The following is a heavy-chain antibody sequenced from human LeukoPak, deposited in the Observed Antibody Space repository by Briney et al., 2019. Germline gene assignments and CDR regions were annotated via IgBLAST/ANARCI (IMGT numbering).Heavy chain of an antibody. V-gene: IGHV3-23*01. CDR3: AKDISYYYDSSGSRAFDI. D-gene: IGHD3-22*01. J-gene: IGHJ3*02. CDR1: GFTFSSYA. Sequence: LSGGSLRLSCAASGFTFSSYAMSWVRQAPGKGLGWVSAISGSGGSTYYADSVKGRFTISRDNSKNTLYLQMNSLRAEDTAVYYCAKDISYYYDSSGSRAFDIWGQGTMVTVSS. CDR2: ISGSGGST.